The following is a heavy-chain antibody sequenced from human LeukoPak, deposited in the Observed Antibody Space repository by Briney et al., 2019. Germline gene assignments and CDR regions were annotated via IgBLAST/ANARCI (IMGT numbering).Heavy chain of an antibody. V-gene: IGHV3-11*01. Sequence: GGSLRLSCAASGFTFSDYYMSWIRQAPGKGLEWVSYISSSGSTIYYADSVKGRFTISRDNAKNSLYLQMNSLRAEDTAVYYCAREDRIVVVPAASYYYYGMDVWGQGTTVTVSS. J-gene: IGHJ6*02. CDR3: AREDRIVVVPAASYYYYGMDV. D-gene: IGHD2-2*01. CDR2: ISSSGSTI. CDR1: GFTFSDYY.